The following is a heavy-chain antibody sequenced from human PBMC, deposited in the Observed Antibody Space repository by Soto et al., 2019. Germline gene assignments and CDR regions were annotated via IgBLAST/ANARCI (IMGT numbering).Heavy chain of an antibody. CDR2: INHSGST. CDR3: AGFVVVVAATPGTRYFDY. Sequence: QVQLQQWGAGLLKPSETLSLTCAVYGGSFSGYYWSWIRQPPGKGLEWIGEINHSGSTNYNPSLKSRVTISVDTSKNQFSLKLSSVTAADTAVYYCAGFVVVVAATPGTRYFDYWGQGTLVTVSS. V-gene: IGHV4-34*01. D-gene: IGHD2-15*01. J-gene: IGHJ4*02. CDR1: GGSFSGYY.